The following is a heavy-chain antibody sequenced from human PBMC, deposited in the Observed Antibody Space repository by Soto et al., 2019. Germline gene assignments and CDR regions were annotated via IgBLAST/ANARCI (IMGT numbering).Heavy chain of an antibody. J-gene: IGHJ6*02. Sequence: PGGSLRLSCAASGFTFSDYYMSWIRQAPGKGLEWVSYISSSSSYTNYADSVKGRFTISRDNAKNSLYLQMNSLRAEDTAVYYCARDRFRSQKSTDGMDVWGQGTTVTVSS. CDR3: ARDRFRSQKSTDGMDV. D-gene: IGHD1-26*01. V-gene: IGHV3-11*06. CDR2: ISSSSSYT. CDR1: GFTFSDYY.